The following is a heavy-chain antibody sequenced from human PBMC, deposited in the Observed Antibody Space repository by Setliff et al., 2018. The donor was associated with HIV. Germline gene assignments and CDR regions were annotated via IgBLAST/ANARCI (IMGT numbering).Heavy chain of an antibody. CDR1: GGTFSSYA. Sequence: SVKVSCKASGGTFSSYALSWVRQAPGQGLEWMGGITPIFGTPNYAQKFQVRVTMTADESTSTAYMELRSLRTEDTAVYYCAGYCTGGGTCGAFEIWGQGTTVTVSS. J-gene: IGHJ3*02. CDR2: ITPIFGTP. CDR3: AGYCTGGGTCGAFEI. V-gene: IGHV1-69*13. D-gene: IGHD2-8*02.